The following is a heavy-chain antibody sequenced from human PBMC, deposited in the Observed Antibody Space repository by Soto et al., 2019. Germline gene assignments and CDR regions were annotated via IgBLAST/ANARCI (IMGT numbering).Heavy chain of an antibody. Sequence: QVQLVQSGAEVKKPGSSVKVSCKASGGTFSSYAISWVRRAPGQGHEWMGGIIPIFGTANYAQKFQGRVTITADKSTSTAYMELSSLRSEDTAVYYCARGGAYYDSSGESDAFDIWGQGTMVTVSS. J-gene: IGHJ3*02. D-gene: IGHD3-22*01. CDR2: IIPIFGTA. CDR1: GGTFSSYA. CDR3: ARGGAYYDSSGESDAFDI. V-gene: IGHV1-69*06.